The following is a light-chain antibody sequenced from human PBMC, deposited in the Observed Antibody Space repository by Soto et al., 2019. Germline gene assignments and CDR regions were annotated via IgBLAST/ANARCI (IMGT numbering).Light chain of an antibody. CDR2: DAS. CDR1: QNINGW. CDR3: QQYKSFPVT. V-gene: IGKV1-5*01. J-gene: IGKJ1*01. Sequence: DIQMTQSPSTLSASVGDRVTITCRASQNINGWLAWYQQKPGKGPKLVIYDASSLESGVPSRFSGSGSGTEFTLTISSLQPDDFASYYCQQYKSFPVTFGQGTKVDIK.